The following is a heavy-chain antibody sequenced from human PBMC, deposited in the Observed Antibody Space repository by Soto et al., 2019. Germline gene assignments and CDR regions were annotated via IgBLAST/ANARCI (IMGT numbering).Heavy chain of an antibody. CDR3: AGRYCTNGVCYTNYDDYIDV. V-gene: IGHV3-23*01. D-gene: IGHD2-8*01. CDR2: ITTSGGKT. CDR1: GFTFSTYA. Sequence: EVQLLESGGGLVQPGGSLRLSCAASGFTFSTYAMSWVRQALGKGLEWVSTITTSGGKTYYADSVQGRFTISRDNSKNPMYLQMNSLRAEDTAVYYCAGRYCTNGVCYTNYDDYIDVWCKGTTVTVSS. J-gene: IGHJ6*03.